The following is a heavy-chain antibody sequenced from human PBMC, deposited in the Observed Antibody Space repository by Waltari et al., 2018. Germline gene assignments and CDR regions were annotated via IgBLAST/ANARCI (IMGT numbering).Heavy chain of an antibody. CDR3: ASGPPRYCTATTCFWKETFDV. CDR2: ISHEGTNT. D-gene: IGHD2-8*02. Sequence: QEHLVESGGGVVQPGRSLRLSCAASGFTFSTYAMHWVRQAPGRGLEGVALISHEGTNTYYADSVKGRFTVSRDNSKNILYLQINSLRLDDTALYYCASGPPRYCTATTCFWKETFDVWGQGTMVTVSS. V-gene: IGHV3-30*07. J-gene: IGHJ3*01. CDR1: GFTFSTYA.